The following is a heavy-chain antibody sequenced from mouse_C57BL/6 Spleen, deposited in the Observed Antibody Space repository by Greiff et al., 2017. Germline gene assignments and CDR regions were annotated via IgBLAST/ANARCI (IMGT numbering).Heavy chain of an antibody. CDR2: INPSSGYS. J-gene: IGHJ4*01. CDR3: ARFYYYGSSYDYDARDY. Sequence: VQLQPSGAELAKPGASVKLSCKASGYTFPSHWMHWVKPRPGQGLEWIGYINPSSGYSKYNQKFKDKATLTADESSSTAYMQQSSLTYADSAVYCCARFYYYGSSYDYDARDYWGQGTSVTVSS. D-gene: IGHD1-1*01. V-gene: IGHV1-7*01. CDR1: GYTFPSHW.